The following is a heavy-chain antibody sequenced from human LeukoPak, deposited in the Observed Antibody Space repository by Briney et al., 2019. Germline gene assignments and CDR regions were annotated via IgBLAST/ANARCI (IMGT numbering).Heavy chain of an antibody. Sequence: SETLSLTCTVSGGSISNSGYYWGWIRQPPGKGLEWIGSIYHSGSTYYNPSLKSRVTISVDTSKNQFSLKLSSVTAADTAVYYCAREIGSSGYKDYWGQGTLVTVSS. V-gene: IGHV4-39*07. J-gene: IGHJ4*02. CDR2: IYHSGST. CDR3: AREIGSSGYKDY. CDR1: GGSISNSGYY. D-gene: IGHD3-22*01.